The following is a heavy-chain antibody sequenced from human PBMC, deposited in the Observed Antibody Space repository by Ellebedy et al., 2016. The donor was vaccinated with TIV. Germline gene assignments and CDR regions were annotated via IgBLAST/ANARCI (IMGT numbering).Heavy chain of an antibody. CDR1: GISLSNSF. CDR2: LTADGRST. Sequence: GGSLRLSXAVSGISLSNSFMRWIRQAPGKGLEWVSTLTADGRSTYFADSVKGRFTISRDNSKNTVYLQMNSLRSEDTAVYYCRPGHYSDAWGQGTLVTVSS. CDR3: RPGHYSDA. J-gene: IGHJ4*02. V-gene: IGHV3-23*01.